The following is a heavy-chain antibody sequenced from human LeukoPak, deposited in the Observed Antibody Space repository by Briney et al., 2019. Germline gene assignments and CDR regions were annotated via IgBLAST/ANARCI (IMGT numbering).Heavy chain of an antibody. CDR2: IYHSGST. Sequence: PSETLSLTCTVSGYSISSGYYWGWIRQPPGKGLEWIGSIYHSGSTYYNPSLKSRVTISVDTSKNQFSLKLSSVTAADTAVYYCARFITMVRGVIVGVDYWGQGTLVTVSS. V-gene: IGHV4-38-2*02. J-gene: IGHJ4*02. CDR1: GYSISSGYY. D-gene: IGHD3-10*01. CDR3: ARFITMVRGVIVGVDY.